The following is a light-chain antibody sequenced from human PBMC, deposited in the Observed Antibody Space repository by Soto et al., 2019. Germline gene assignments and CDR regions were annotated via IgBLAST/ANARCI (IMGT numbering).Light chain of an antibody. CDR2: AVN. CDR1: NSDFGSYNF. Sequence: QSVLTQPASVAGTPGQSLTISCTGTNSDFGSYNFVSWYQQDPGKAPKLILYAVNKRPSGGSNRFSGSKSCATTSLTTSGLQARDEGDYYCCSYAKSYTYVFGSGTKVTAL. J-gene: IGLJ1*01. V-gene: IGLV2-23*02. CDR3: CSYAKSYTYV.